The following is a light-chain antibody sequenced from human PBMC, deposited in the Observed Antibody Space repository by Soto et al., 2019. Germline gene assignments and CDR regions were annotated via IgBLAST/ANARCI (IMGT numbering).Light chain of an antibody. CDR3: QEYIQWPPGM. CDR2: DTS. V-gene: IGKV3-15*01. CDR1: QFVSSR. Sequence: EVVMRQSPATLSASPGERVTLSCRASQFVSSRLAWYQQRPGQVPRLLIYDTSTRAPGISARFSGSGSGTEFTLTISSLQSEDFAVYYCQEYIQWPPGMFGPGTKVDIK. J-gene: IGKJ1*01.